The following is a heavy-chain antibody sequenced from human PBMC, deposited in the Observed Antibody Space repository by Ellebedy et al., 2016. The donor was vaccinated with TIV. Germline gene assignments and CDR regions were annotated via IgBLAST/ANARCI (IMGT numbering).Heavy chain of an antibody. CDR2: ISNSGAST. CDR1: GFTFSTYA. D-gene: IGHD1-26*01. J-gene: IGHJ4*02. CDR3: ATERVEPRKPYYFDY. V-gene: IGHV3-23*01. Sequence: GGSLRLXXAASGFTFSTYAMSWVRQAPGKGLEWVSGISNSGASTYYADSVRGRFTISRDNSKNTLFLQMNSLRAEDTAVYYCATERVEPRKPYYFDYWGQGTLVTVSS.